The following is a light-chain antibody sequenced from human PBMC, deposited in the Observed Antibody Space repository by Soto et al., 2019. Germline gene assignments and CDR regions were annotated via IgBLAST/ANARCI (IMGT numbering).Light chain of an antibody. CDR3: CSYTSGSSVVL. CDR2: DVS. CDR1: SSDVGGYNY. Sequence: QSVLTQPASVSGSPGQSITISCTGTSSDVGGYNYVSWYQQYPGQVPKLMIYDVSNRPSGVSNRFSGSKSSNTASLTISGLQAEDEADYYCCSYTSGSSVVLFGGGTQLTVL. J-gene: IGLJ2*01. V-gene: IGLV2-14*01.